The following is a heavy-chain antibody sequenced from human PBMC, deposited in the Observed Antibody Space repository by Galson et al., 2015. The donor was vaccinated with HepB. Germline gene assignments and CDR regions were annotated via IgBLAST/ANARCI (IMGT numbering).Heavy chain of an antibody. V-gene: IGHV1-46*03. Sequence: SVTVSCKASRSTLTNYYMHWVRQAPGQGLEWMGIINPNGGNTSYAQKFQGRVTMTRDTSTSTVYMEMSSLRSEDTAVYYCARDRTAVLRYFEWGYGTDVWGQGTTVTVSS. CDR1: RSTLTNYY. D-gene: IGHD3-9*01. CDR2: INPNGGNT. J-gene: IGHJ6*02. CDR3: ARDRTAVLRYFEWGYGTDV.